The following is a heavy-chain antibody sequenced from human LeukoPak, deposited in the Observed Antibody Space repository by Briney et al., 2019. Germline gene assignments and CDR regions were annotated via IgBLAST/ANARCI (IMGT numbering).Heavy chain of an antibody. V-gene: IGHV3-23*01. CDR2: ISGSGGGT. CDR3: VCIPVGF. D-gene: IGHD2-8*02. Sequence: PGGSLRLSCAASGFTFSTYAMSWVRQAPGTGLGWVSAISGSGGGTYYADSVKGRFTISRDNAKNTLYLQMNSLGAEDTAIYFCVCIPVGFWGQGPLVTVSS. CDR1: GFTFSTYA. J-gene: IGHJ4*02.